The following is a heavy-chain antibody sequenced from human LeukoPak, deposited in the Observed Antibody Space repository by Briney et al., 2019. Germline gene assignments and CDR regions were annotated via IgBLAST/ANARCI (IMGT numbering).Heavy chain of an antibody. J-gene: IGHJ4*02. D-gene: IGHD6-6*01. V-gene: IGHV4-59*01. CDR3: ARGGSRSYTSSTLDY. Sequence: PSETLSLTCTVSSGSFSAYYWNWIRQPPGKGLEWIGSVHYSGSTNYNPSLMSRVTISVDTSKNRFSLNLSSVTATDTAVYYCARGGSRSYTSSTLDYWGQGTLVTVSS. CDR1: SGSFSAYY. CDR2: VHYSGST.